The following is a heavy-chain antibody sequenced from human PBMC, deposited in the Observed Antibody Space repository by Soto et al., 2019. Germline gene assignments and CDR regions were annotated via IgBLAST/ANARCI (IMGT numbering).Heavy chain of an antibody. CDR1: GFTFSSYS. Sequence: GESLKISCAASGFTFSSYSMNWVRQAPGKGLEWVSSISSSSSYIYYADSVKGRFTISRDNAKNSLYLQMNSLRAEDTAVYYCAWSGDPGVDAFDIWGQGTMVTVSS. D-gene: IGHD3-10*01. V-gene: IGHV3-21*01. J-gene: IGHJ3*02. CDR2: ISSSSSYI. CDR3: AWSGDPGVDAFDI.